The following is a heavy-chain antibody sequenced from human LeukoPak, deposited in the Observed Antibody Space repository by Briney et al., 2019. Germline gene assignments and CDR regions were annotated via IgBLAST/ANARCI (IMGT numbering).Heavy chain of an antibody. D-gene: IGHD2-2*01. CDR3: ARALYCSSTSCWSSMYAFDI. Sequence: GGSLRLSCAASGFTFSSYWMSWVRQAPGKGLEWVANIKQDGSEKYYVDSVKGRFTISRDNAKNSLYLQMNSLRVEDTAVYYCARALYCSSTSCWSSMYAFDIWGQGTMVTVSS. J-gene: IGHJ3*02. CDR1: GFTFSSYW. V-gene: IGHV3-7*01. CDR2: IKQDGSEK.